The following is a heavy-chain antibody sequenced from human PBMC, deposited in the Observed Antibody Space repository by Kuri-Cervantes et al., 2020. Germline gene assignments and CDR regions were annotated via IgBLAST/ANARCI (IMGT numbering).Heavy chain of an antibody. CDR3: ARVNSRLLGAFDY. D-gene: IGHD2/OR15-2a*01. CDR1: GYTFTCCS. Sequence: ASVKVSCKASGYTFTCCSLHWLQQAPGQGLERMRWITLYNGNTNYAKKFQGRVTITADESTGTAYMELSSLRSEDTAVYYCARVNSRLLGAFDYWGQGTLVTVSS. CDR2: ITLYNGNT. J-gene: IGHJ4*02. V-gene: IGHV1-68*01.